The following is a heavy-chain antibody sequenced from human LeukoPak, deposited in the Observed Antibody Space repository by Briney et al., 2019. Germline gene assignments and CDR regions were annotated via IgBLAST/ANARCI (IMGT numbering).Heavy chain of an antibody. J-gene: IGHJ4*02. D-gene: IGHD3-9*01. Sequence: GRSLRLSCAASGFTFSNYVMHWVRQAPGKGLEWEAVISYDGSNKYYADSVKGRFTISRDNSKNTLYLQMSSLRAEDTAVYYCARVWYYDILTGVDYWGQGTLVTVSS. CDR1: GFTFSNYV. V-gene: IGHV3-30*04. CDR3: ARVWYYDILTGVDY. CDR2: ISYDGSNK.